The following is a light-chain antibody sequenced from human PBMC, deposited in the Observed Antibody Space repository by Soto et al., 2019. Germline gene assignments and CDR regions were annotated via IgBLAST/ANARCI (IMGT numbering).Light chain of an antibody. CDR2: GAS. CDR1: QSVSSSY. J-gene: IGKJ1*01. CDR3: QQDGSSPQT. V-gene: IGKV3-20*01. Sequence: EIVLTQSPGTLSLSPGERATLSCRASQSVSSSYLAWYQQKPGQAPRLLIYGASNRATGIPDRFSGSGSGTDFTLTISRLEPEDFAVYYCQQDGSSPQTFGQGTKVDIK.